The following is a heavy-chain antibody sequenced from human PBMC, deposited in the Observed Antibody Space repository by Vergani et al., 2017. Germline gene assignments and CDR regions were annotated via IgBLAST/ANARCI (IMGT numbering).Heavy chain of an antibody. CDR2: IYHSGST. CDR1: GGSISSSNW. CDR3: ARVRGYPYYYYYMDV. Sequence: QVQLQESGPGLVKPSGTLSLTCAVSGGSISSSNWWNWVRQPPGKGLEWIGEIYHSGSTNYNPSLKSRVTISVDTSKNQFSLKLSSVTAADTAVYYCARVRGYPYYYYYMDVWGKGTTVTVSS. D-gene: IGHD3-10*01. V-gene: IGHV4-4*02. J-gene: IGHJ6*03.